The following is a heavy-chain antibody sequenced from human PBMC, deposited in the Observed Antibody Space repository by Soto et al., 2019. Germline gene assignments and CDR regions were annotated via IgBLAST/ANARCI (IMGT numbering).Heavy chain of an antibody. V-gene: IGHV1-69*06. CDR1: GDTFSTYS. Sequence: QVQLVQSGAEVKKPGSSVKVSCKVSGDTFSTYSISWVRQAPGQGLEWLGGINPILCTPSYAQRFQHRVTITADNDRTTAYVELRSRRSEDTAVNYCARESSSCDRSGYYRPDCWGQGPLVTVSS. J-gene: IGHJ4*02. CDR3: ARESSSCDRSGYYRPDC. D-gene: IGHD3-22*01. CDR2: INPILCTP.